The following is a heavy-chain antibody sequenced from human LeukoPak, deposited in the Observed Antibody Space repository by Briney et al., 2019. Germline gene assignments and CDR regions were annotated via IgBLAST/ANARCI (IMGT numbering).Heavy chain of an antibody. J-gene: IGHJ6*03. V-gene: IGHV1-3*03. CDR2: INAGNGNT. CDR3: ARGRYSGYDYHHFYMDV. CDR1: GFIFTDYV. Sequence: ASVKVSCTASGFIFTDYVMHWVRQAPGQRLEWMGWINAGNGNTKYSQEFQGRVTITRDTSANTAYMELSSLRSEDMAVYYCARGRYSGYDYHHFYMDVWGEGTTVTVSS. D-gene: IGHD5-12*01.